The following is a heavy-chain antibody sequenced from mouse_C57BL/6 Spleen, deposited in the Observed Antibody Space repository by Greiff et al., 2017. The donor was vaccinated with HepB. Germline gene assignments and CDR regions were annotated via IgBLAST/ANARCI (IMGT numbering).Heavy chain of an antibody. CDR1: GYTFTDYY. CDR2: INPNNGGT. CDR3: ARWNDYDAYYYAMDY. Sequence: EVKLMESGPELVKPGASVKISCKASGYTFTDYYMNWVKQSHGKSLEWIGDINPNNGGTSYNQKFKGKATLTVDKSSSTAYMELRSLTSEDSAVYYCARWNDYDAYYYAMDYWGQGTSVTVSS. D-gene: IGHD2-4*01. V-gene: IGHV1-26*01. J-gene: IGHJ4*01.